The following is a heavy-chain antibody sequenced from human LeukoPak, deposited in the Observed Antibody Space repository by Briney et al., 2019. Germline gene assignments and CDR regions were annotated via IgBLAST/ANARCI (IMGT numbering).Heavy chain of an antibody. CDR3: AKPQGVATIFSPYFAY. J-gene: IGHJ4*02. V-gene: IGHV3-30-3*02. Sequence: PGGSLRLSCAASGLTFSSYAMHWVRQAPGKGLEWVAVISYDGSNKYYADSVKGRFTISRDNSKNTLYLQMNSLRAEDTAVYYCAKPQGVATIFSPYFAYGGQGPLVPVPS. CDR2: ISYDGSNK. CDR1: GLTFSSYA. D-gene: IGHD5-12*01.